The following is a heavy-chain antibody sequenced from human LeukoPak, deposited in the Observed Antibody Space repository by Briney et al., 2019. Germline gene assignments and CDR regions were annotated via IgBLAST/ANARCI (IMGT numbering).Heavy chain of an antibody. D-gene: IGHD3-10*01. J-gene: IGHJ4*02. CDR1: GFTFSSYG. CDR3: ARDGYYYGSGSYYKVDFDY. Sequence: GGSLRLSCAASGFTFSSYGMSWVRQAPGKGLEWVSYISSRNSTIYYADSVKGRFTISRDNAKNSLYLQMNSLRAEDTAVYYCARDGYYYGSGSYYKVDFDYWGQGTLVTVSS. CDR2: ISSRNSTI. V-gene: IGHV3-48*01.